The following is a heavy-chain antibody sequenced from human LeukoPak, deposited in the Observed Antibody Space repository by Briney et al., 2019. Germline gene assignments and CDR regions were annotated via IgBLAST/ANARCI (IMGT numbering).Heavy chain of an antibody. Sequence: ASVTVSCKVSGYTLTELSMHWVRQAPGKGLEWMGGFDPEDGETIYAQKFQGRVTMTEDTSTATAYMELSSLRSEDTAVYYCASMVRGVILPFDYWGQGTLVTVSS. V-gene: IGHV1-24*01. CDR1: GYTLTELS. D-gene: IGHD3-10*01. CDR3: ASMVRGVILPFDY. CDR2: FDPEDGET. J-gene: IGHJ4*02.